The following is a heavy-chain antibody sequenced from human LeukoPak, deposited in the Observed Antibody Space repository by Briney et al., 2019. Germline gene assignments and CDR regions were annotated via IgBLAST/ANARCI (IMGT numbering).Heavy chain of an antibody. D-gene: IGHD5-18*01. V-gene: IGHV3-23*01. J-gene: IGHJ3*02. CDR1: GFTFSSYG. Sequence: PGGSLRLSCAASGFTFSSYGMSWVRQAPGKGLEWVSAISGSGGSTYYADSVKGRFTISRDNSKNTLYLQMNSLRAEDTAVYYCARGAQLWLTGDAFDIWAKGQWSPSLQ. CDR2: ISGSGGST. CDR3: ARGAQLWLTGDAFDI.